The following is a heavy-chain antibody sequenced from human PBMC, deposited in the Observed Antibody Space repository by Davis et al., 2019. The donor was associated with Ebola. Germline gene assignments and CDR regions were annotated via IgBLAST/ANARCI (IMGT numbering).Heavy chain of an antibody. Sequence: SVKVSCKASGYTFVDYGISWVRQAPGQGLEWMGGIIPIFGTANYAQKFQGRVTITADKSTSTAYMELSSLRSEDTAVYYCARDLVGYYDSGDYWGQGTLVTVSS. J-gene: IGHJ4*02. CDR3: ARDLVGYYDSGDY. D-gene: IGHD3-22*01. CDR1: GYTFVDYG. CDR2: IIPIFGTA. V-gene: IGHV1-69*06.